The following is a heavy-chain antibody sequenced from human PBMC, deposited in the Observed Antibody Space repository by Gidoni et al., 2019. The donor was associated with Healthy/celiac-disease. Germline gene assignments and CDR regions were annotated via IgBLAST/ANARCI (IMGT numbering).Heavy chain of an antibody. V-gene: IGHV3-30-3*01. Sequence: QVQLVESGGGVVQPGRSLRLSCAASGFPFSRYAMHWVRQAPGKGLEWVAVISYDGSNKYYADSVKGRFTISRDNSKNTLYLQMNSLRAEDTAVYYCARGGDTAMVTFVWFLDYWGQGTLVTVSS. J-gene: IGHJ4*02. CDR2: ISYDGSNK. CDR3: ARGGDTAMVTFVWFLDY. CDR1: GFPFSRYA. D-gene: IGHD5-18*01.